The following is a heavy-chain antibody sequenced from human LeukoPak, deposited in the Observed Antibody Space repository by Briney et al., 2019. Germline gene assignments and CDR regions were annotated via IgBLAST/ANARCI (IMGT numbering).Heavy chain of an antibody. CDR1: GYSISSGYY. CDR2: IYYSGST. CDR3: ARGPLETYYDFWSSQGFDY. J-gene: IGHJ4*02. Sequence: PSETLSLTCAVSGYSISSGYYWGWIRPPPGKGLEWIGYIYYSGSTNYNPSLKSRVTISVDTSKNQFSLKPSSVTAADTAVYYCARGPLETYYDFWSSQGFDYWGQGTLVTVSS. V-gene: IGHV4-61*01. D-gene: IGHD3-3*01.